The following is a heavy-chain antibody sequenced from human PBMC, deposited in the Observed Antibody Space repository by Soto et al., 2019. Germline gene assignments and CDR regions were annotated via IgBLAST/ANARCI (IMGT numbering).Heavy chain of an antibody. CDR2: ISYDGSNK. CDR3: ARLVRSSGYYLWTFDY. CDR1: GFTFSSYG. V-gene: IGHV3-30*03. Sequence: PGGSLRLSCAASGFTFSSYGMHWVRQAPGKGLEWVAVISYDGSNKYYADSVKGRFTISRDNSKNTLYLQMNSLRAEDTAVYYCARLVRSSGYYLWTFDYWGQGTLVTVSS. D-gene: IGHD3-22*01. J-gene: IGHJ4*02.